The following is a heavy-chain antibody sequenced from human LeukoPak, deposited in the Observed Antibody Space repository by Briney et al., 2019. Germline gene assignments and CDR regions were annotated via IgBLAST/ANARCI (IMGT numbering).Heavy chain of an antibody. Sequence: SGGSLRLSCAVSGFTFSSYSMNWVRQAPGKGLEWVSYISSSSRTIYYADSVKGRFTISRDNAKNSLYLQMNSLRAEDTAVYYCAKVNWCSASCADAWGQGTLVTVSS. J-gene: IGHJ4*02. CDR1: GFTFSSYS. CDR2: ISSSSRTI. D-gene: IGHD2-2*01. V-gene: IGHV3-48*01. CDR3: AKVNWCSASCADA.